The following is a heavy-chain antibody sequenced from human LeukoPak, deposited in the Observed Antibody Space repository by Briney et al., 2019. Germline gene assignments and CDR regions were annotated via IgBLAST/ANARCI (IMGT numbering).Heavy chain of an antibody. V-gene: IGHV3-53*01. CDR2: IYSGGST. J-gene: IGHJ4*02. Sequence: PGGSLRLSCAASGFTVSSNHMSWVRQAPGKGLEWVSVIYSGGSTDYADSVKDRFTISRDNSKNTLYLQMNGLRAEDTAVYHCARGPAGYNWGQGTLVTVSS. D-gene: IGHD1-1*01. CDR3: ARGPAGYN. CDR1: GFTVSSNH.